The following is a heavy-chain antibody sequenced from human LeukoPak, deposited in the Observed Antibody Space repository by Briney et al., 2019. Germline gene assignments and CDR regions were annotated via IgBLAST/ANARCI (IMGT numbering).Heavy chain of an antibody. CDR1: RDSISTSNSY. CDR3: ARGMSAAMTIDAFDI. J-gene: IGHJ3*02. Sequence: SETLSLTCTVSRDSISTSNSYWGWIRQPPGKGLEWIGSIYYSGNTYYNASLKSRVTISVDTSKNQFSLKFTSVTAADTAVYYCARGMSAAMTIDAFDIWGQGTMVTVSS. D-gene: IGHD2-2*01. V-gene: IGHV4-39*01. CDR2: IYYSGNT.